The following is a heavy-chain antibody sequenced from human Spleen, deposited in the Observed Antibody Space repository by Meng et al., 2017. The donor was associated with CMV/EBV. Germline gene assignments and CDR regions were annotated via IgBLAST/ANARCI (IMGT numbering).Heavy chain of an antibody. D-gene: IGHD2-15*01. CDR2: INSDGSST. J-gene: IGHJ4*02. Sequence: GGSLRLSCAASGFTFSGYAIHWVRQAPGKGLVWVSRINSDGSSTSYADSVKGRFTISRDNGKNTLYLQMNSLRAEDTAVYYCARDVVEGSVWLGYWGQGTLVTVSS. CDR1: GFTFSGYA. V-gene: IGHV3-74*01. CDR3: ARDVVEGSVWLGY.